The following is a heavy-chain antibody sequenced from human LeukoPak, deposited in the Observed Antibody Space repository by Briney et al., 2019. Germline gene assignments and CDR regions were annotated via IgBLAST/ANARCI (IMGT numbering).Heavy chain of an antibody. CDR2: IKQDGSEK. CDR3: ARDRQIAY. CDR1: GFTFSNYW. J-gene: IGHJ4*02. V-gene: IGHV3-7*01. Sequence: GGSLRLFCAASGFTFSNYWLTWVRQAPGQGLEWVANIKQDGSEKHYVDSVKGRFTISRDNAKNSLYLLMNSLRAEDTAVYYCARDRQIAYWGQGTLVTVSS.